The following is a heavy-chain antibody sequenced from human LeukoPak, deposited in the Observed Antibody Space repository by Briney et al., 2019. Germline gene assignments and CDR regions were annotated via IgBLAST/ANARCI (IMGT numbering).Heavy chain of an antibody. CDR2: IYYSGRT. V-gene: IGHV4-30-4*01. D-gene: IGHD3-9*01. CDR3: ARVSYYDILTGYYTRDAFDI. Sequence: SETLSLTCTVSGGSISSGDCYWSWVRQPPGKGLEWIGYIYYSGRTYDNPSRKSRVTISVDTSKNQCSLKLSSVTAADTAVYYCARVSYYDILTGYYTRDAFDIWGQGTMVTVSS. CDR1: GGSISSGDCY. J-gene: IGHJ3*02.